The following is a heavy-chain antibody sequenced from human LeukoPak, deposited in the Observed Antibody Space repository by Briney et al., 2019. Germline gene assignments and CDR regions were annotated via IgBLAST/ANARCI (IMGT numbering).Heavy chain of an antibody. CDR3: ARQAVGATVDL. V-gene: IGHV4-39*01. J-gene: IGHJ2*01. CDR2: IYYSGST. D-gene: IGHD1-26*01. CDR1: GGSISSSSYY. Sequence: SETLSLTCTVSGGSISSSSYYWGWIRQPPGKGLEWIGSIYYSGSTYYNPSLKSRVTISVDTSKNQFSLKLSSVTAADTAVYYCARQAVGATVDLWGRGTLVTVSS.